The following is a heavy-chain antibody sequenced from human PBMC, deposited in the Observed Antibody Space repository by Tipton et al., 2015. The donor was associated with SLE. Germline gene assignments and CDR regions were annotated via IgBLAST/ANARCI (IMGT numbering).Heavy chain of an antibody. V-gene: IGHV3-9*01. Sequence: SLRLSCAASGFTFDGHAMHWVRQAPGKGLEWIAGLTWNSAGMGYVDSVKGRFTISRDNAKNSLFLQMNSLRVEDTAIYYCAREDHSTYIYWGPGTLVTVSS. CDR3: AREDHSTYIY. CDR1: GFTFDGHA. J-gene: IGHJ4*02. CDR2: LTWNSAGM. D-gene: IGHD4-11*01.